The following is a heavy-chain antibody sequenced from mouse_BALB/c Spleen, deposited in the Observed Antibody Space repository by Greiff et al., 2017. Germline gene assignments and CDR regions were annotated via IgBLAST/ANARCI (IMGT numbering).Heavy chain of an antibody. CDR3: VREGDYGNYDY. J-gene: IGHJ2*01. CDR2: IWTGGGT. D-gene: IGHD2-1*01. CDR1: GFSLTSYD. V-gene: IGHV2-9-2*01. Sequence: QVQLKESGPGLVAPSQSLSITCTVSGFSLTSYDISWIRQPPGKGLEWLGVIWTGGGTNYNSAFMSRLSISKDNSKSQVFLKMNSLQTDDTAIYYCVREGDYGNYDYWGQGTTLTVSS.